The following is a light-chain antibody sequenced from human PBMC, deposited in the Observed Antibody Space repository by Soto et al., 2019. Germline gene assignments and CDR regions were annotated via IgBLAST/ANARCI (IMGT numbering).Light chain of an antibody. V-gene: IGKV3-11*01. Sequence: ETVLTQSPATLSLSPGERATLSCRASQSISTYLAWYQQKPGQAPRLLIYDAVNRATGIPARFSGSGSGTDFTLIIDSLAHEDFAVYYCQQRINWPLTFGGGTKVDIK. CDR2: DAV. J-gene: IGKJ4*01. CDR1: QSISTY. CDR3: QQRINWPLT.